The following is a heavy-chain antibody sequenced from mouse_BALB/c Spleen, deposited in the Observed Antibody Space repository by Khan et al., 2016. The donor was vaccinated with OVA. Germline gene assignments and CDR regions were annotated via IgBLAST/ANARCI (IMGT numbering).Heavy chain of an antibody. CDR2: IWGDGNT. CDR3: AKSRVYYAVDY. V-gene: IGHV2-3*01. J-gene: IGHJ4*01. CDR1: GFSLTSYG. Sequence: QVQLKESGPGLVAPSQSLSITCTVSGFSLTSYGVSWVRQPPGKGLEWLGVIWGDGNTNFHSALRSRLSISKDNSKSQVFLKLNSLQTDDTAAYXCAKSRVYYAVDYWGQGTSVTVSS.